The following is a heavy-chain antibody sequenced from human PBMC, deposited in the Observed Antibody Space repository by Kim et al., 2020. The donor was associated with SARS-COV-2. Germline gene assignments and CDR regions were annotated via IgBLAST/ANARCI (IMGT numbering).Heavy chain of an antibody. Sequence: GGSLRLSCAASGFTFSSHNMNWVRQAPGRGLEWVSSITRVNGHTDYVDSVKGRFNISRDNAKNSLYLQMNSLRVEDTAVYYCARVRQNHYDSGGGSWGHGAMVTFAS. D-gene: IGHD3-22*01. CDR2: ITRVNGHT. CDR1: GFTFSSHN. J-gene: IGHJ3*01. V-gene: IGHV3-21*01. CDR3: ARVRQNHYDSGGGS.